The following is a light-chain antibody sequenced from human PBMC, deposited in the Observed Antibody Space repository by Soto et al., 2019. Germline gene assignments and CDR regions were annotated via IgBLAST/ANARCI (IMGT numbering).Light chain of an antibody. CDR1: NSNIGSHT. Sequence: QSVLTQPPSASGTPGQRVTISCSGSNSNIGSHTVNWYQQLPGTAPKLLIYSNSQRPLGVPVRFSGSKSGTSASLAISGLQSEDEADYYCASWDDNLYVFGLRTKVTVL. CDR2: SNS. J-gene: IGLJ1*01. CDR3: ASWDDNLYV. V-gene: IGLV1-44*01.